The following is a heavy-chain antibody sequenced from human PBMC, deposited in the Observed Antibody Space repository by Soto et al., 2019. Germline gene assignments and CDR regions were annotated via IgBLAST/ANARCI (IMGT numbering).Heavy chain of an antibody. CDR2: IWYDGSNK. CDR1: GFTFSSYG. J-gene: IGHJ6*02. CDR3: ARGHQTYYDFWSGKGGGMDV. Sequence: QVQLVESGGGVVQPGRSLRLSCAASGFTFSSYGMHWVRQAPGKGLEWVAVIWYDGSNKYYADSVKGRFTISRDNSKNTLYLQMNSLRAEDTAVYYCARGHQTYYDFWSGKGGGMDVWGQGTTVTVSS. V-gene: IGHV3-33*01. D-gene: IGHD3-3*01.